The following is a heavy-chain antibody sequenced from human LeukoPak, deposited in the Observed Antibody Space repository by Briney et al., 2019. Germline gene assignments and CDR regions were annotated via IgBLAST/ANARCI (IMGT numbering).Heavy chain of an antibody. CDR2: ISGSGGST. D-gene: IGHD3-22*01. V-gene: IGHV3-23*01. J-gene: IGHJ4*02. CDR3: AKRGVVTRVILVGFHKEAYYFDS. CDR1: GITVSNYG. Sequence: PGGSLRLSCAVSGITVSNYGMSWVRQAPGKGLEWVAGISGSGGSTHYADSVKGRFTISRDNPRNTLYLQMNSLRPEDTAVYFCAKRGVVTRVILVGFHKEAYYFDSWGQGALVTVSS.